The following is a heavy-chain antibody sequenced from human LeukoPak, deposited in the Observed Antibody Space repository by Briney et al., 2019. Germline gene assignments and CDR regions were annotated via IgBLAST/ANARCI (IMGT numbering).Heavy chain of an antibody. Sequence: PGGSLRLSCSASGFIFSNYAMHWVRQAPGKGLQYVSAISTDGRSTYYADSVKGRFTMSRDNSKNTLYLQMSSLRNEDTAVYYCVRELTGEGNWFDPWGQETLVTVSS. CDR3: VRELTGEGNWFDP. V-gene: IGHV3-64D*06. D-gene: IGHD7-27*01. CDR2: ISTDGRST. CDR1: GFIFSNYA. J-gene: IGHJ5*02.